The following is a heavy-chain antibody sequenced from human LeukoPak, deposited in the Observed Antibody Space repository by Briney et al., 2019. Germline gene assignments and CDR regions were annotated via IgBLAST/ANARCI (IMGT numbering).Heavy chain of an antibody. V-gene: IGHV1-58*02. J-gene: IGHJ6*03. Sequence: ASVKVSCKASGFTFTSSAMQWVRQARGQRLEWIGWIVVGSGNTNYAQKFQERVTITRDMSTSTAYMELSSLRSEDTAVYYCAAGPYYDFWSGYPYYYYYMGVWGKGTTVTVSS. CDR1: GFTFTSSA. CDR3: AAGPYYDFWSGYPYYYYYMGV. D-gene: IGHD3-3*01. CDR2: IVVGSGNT.